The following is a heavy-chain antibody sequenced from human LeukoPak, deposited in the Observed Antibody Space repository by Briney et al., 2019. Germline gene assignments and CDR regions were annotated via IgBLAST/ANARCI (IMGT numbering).Heavy chain of an antibody. J-gene: IGHJ6*02. CDR3: ARVGDSSGYYYYYYGMDV. V-gene: IGHV4-34*01. CDR1: GGSFSGYY. D-gene: IGHD3-22*01. Sequence: SETLSLTCAVYGGSFSGYYRSWIRQPPGKGLEWIGEINHSGSTNYNPSLKSRVTISVDTSKNQFSLKLSSVTAADTAVYYCARVGDSSGYYYYYYGMDVWGQGTTVTVSS. CDR2: INHSGST.